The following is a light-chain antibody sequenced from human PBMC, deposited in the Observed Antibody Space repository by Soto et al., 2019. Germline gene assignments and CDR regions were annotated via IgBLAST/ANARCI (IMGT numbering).Light chain of an antibody. Sequence: DIQMTQSPSTLSASVGDRVTITCRASQRISSWLAWYQKKPGKAPNFLIYKASSLESGVPSRFSGSGSGTDFTLTISSLQTEDFATYSCQQSYDMTWTFGRGTKVDIK. J-gene: IGKJ1*01. V-gene: IGKV1-5*03. CDR3: QQSYDMTWT. CDR2: KAS. CDR1: QRISSW.